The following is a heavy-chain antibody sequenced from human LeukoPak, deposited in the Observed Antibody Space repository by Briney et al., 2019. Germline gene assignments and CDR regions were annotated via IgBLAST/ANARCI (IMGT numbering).Heavy chain of an antibody. CDR2: IYTTGNT. V-gene: IGHV4-4*07. D-gene: IGHD1-7*01. CDR1: GGSMSSYY. J-gene: IGHJ4*02. CDR3: ARGIGTINFDY. Sequence: SETLSLTCSVSGGSMSSYYGSWIRQPAGKGLEWIGRIYTTGNTNYNPSLKSRVTISVDTSKNQFSLKLDSVTAADTAVYYCARGIGTINFDYWGQGVLVTVSS.